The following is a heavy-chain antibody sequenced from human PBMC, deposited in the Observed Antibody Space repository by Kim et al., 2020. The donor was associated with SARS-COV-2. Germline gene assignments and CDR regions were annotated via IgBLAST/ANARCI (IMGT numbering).Heavy chain of an antibody. CDR3: ARAISTGGARTYGMDV. Sequence: GGSLRLSCAASGFTVSSNYMSWVRQAPGKGLEWVSVIYSGGSTYYADSVKGRFTISRDNSKNTLYLQMNSLRAEDTAVYYCARAISTGGARTYGMDVWGQGTTVTVSS. CDR2: IYSGGST. V-gene: IGHV3-53*01. D-gene: IGHD3-9*01. J-gene: IGHJ6*02. CDR1: GFTVSSNY.